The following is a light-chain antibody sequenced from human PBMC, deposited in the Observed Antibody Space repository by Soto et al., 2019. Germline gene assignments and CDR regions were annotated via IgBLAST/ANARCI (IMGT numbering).Light chain of an antibody. CDR1: QSVSSN. CDR2: DAS. J-gene: IGKJ1*01. V-gene: IGKV3-20*01. Sequence: IMLTQSPATLSVKPGERATLSCRASQSVSSNLAWYQQKPGQAPRLLISDASDRATGIPDRFSGSGSGTDFTLTISRLVPEDFAVYYCQQYGDSPVTFGQGTKV. CDR3: QQYGDSPVT.